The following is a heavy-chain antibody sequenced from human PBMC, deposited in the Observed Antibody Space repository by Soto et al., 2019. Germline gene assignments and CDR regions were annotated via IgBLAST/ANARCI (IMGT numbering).Heavy chain of an antibody. CDR3: AKNYYDSSGYGYYYYYGMDV. CDR1: GFTFSSYA. CDR2: ISGSGGST. D-gene: IGHD3-22*01. V-gene: IGHV3-23*01. J-gene: IGHJ6*02. Sequence: GGSLRLSCAASGFTFSSYAMSWVRQAPGKGLEWVSAISGSGGSTYYADSVKGRFTIPRDNSKNTLYLQMNSLRAEDTAVYYCAKNYYDSSGYGYYYYYGMDVWGQGTTVTVSS.